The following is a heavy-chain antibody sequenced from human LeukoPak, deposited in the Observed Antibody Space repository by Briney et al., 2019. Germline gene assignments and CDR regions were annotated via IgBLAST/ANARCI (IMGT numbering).Heavy chain of an antibody. CDR3: ARTAFCSDGSCYSEIDY. CDR2: ISSSSLYT. D-gene: IGHD2-15*01. J-gene: IGHJ4*02. V-gene: IGHV3-21*01. Sequence: GGSLRLSCAASGFTFSIYSMSWVRQAPGKGLEWVSSISSSSLYTYYADSVRGRFTISRDNAKNSLYLQMNSLRAEDTAVYYCARTAFCSDGSCYSEIDYWGQGTLVTVSS. CDR1: GFTFSIYS.